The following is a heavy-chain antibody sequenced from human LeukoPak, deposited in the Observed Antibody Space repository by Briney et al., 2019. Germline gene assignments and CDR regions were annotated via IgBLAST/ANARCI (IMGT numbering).Heavy chain of an antibody. Sequence: SQTLSLTCTVSGGSISSGGYYWSWIRQPPGRGLEWIGYIYHSGSTYYNPSLKSRVTISVDRSKNQFSLKLSSVTAADTAVYYCARFPSSSSPYYYYYYMDVWGKGTTVTVSS. CDR1: GGSISSGGYY. V-gene: IGHV4-30-2*01. D-gene: IGHD6-6*01. CDR2: IYHSGST. CDR3: ARFPSSSSPYYYYYYMDV. J-gene: IGHJ6*03.